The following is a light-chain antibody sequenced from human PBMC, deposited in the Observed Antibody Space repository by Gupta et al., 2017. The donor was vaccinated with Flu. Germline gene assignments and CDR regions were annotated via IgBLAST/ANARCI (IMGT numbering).Light chain of an antibody. Sequence: EVVLTQSPGTLSLSPDERATLSCRASQSVSNNYLAWYQHKPGQAPRLLIYGASSRATGIPDRFSGSGSGTDFTLTISRLEPEDFAVYYCQQYDTSPRYTFGQGTKLEIK. CDR3: QQYDTSPRYT. CDR2: GAS. J-gene: IGKJ2*01. CDR1: QSVSNNY. V-gene: IGKV3-20*01.